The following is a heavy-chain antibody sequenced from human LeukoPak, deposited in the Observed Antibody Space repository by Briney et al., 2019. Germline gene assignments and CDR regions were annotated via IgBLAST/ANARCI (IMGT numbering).Heavy chain of an antibody. J-gene: IGHJ4*02. CDR3: ARNYGGNSAG. Sequence: PGGSLRLSCAASGFSFSNYWMSWVRQGPGKGLEWVANIKQDGSEKYYVDSVKGRFTISRDNAKNSLYLQMNDLRAEDTAVYYCARNYGGNSAGWGQGTLVTVSS. V-gene: IGHV3-7*05. CDR2: IKQDGSEK. CDR1: GFSFSNYW. D-gene: IGHD4-23*01.